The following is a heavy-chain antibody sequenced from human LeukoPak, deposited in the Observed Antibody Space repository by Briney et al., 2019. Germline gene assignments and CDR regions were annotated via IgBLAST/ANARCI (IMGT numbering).Heavy chain of an antibody. Sequence: PGTSLRLSCAASGLTFSSYAMHWVRQAPGKGLEWVTITSYDGTNKYYADSVKGRFTISRDNSKNTLYLQMNSLRAEDTAVYYCARGSWYYDLWGQGTLVTVSS. J-gene: IGHJ4*02. D-gene: IGHD6-13*01. CDR1: GLTFSSYA. V-gene: IGHV3-30*01. CDR3: ARGSWYYDL. CDR2: TSYDGTNK.